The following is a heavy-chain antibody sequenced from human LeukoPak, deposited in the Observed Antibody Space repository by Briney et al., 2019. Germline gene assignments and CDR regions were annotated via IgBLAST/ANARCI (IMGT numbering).Heavy chain of an antibody. D-gene: IGHD1-26*01. Sequence: SETLSLTCTVSGGSISSGDYYWSWIRQPPGKGLEWIGYIYYSGSTYYNPSLKSRVTISVDTSKNQFSLKLSSVTAADTAVYYCARAGSGSYFWGGYYFDYWGQGTLVTVSS. CDR1: GGSISSGDYY. J-gene: IGHJ4*02. V-gene: IGHV4-30-4*08. CDR3: ARAGSGSYFWGGYYFDY. CDR2: IYYSGST.